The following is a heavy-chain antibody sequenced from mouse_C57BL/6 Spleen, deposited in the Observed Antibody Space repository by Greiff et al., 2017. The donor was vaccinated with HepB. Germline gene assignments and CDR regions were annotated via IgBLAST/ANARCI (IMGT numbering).Heavy chain of an antibody. CDR3: ARYGSSYVWYFDV. V-gene: IGHV5-4*01. CDR2: ISDGGSYT. J-gene: IGHJ1*03. D-gene: IGHD1-1*01. CDR1: GFTFSSYA. Sequence: EVQLVESGGGLVKPGGSLKLSCAASGFTFSSYAMSWVRQTPEKRLEWVATISDGGSYTYYPDNVKGRFTISRDNAKNNLYLQMSHLKSEDTAMYYCARYGSSYVWYFDVWGTGTTVTVSS.